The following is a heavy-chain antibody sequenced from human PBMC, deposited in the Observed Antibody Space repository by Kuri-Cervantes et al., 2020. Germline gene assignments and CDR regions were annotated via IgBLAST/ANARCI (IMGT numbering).Heavy chain of an antibody. D-gene: IGHD3-22*01. CDR2: IYYSGST. V-gene: IGHV4-31*03. Sequence: LRLSCTVSGGSISSYYWSWIRQHPGKGLEWIGYIYYSGSTYHNPSLKSRVTISVDTSKNQFSLKLSSVTAADTAVYYCARDRLKDGYFQHWGQGTLVTVSS. CDR3: ARDRLKDGYFQH. CDR1: GGSISSYY. J-gene: IGHJ1*01.